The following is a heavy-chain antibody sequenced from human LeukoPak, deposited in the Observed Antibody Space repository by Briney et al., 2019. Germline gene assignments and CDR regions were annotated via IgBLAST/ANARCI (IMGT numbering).Heavy chain of an antibody. D-gene: IGHD6-19*01. V-gene: IGHV4-39*01. CDR1: GGSVSSSTSF. CDR2: ISYIGTT. J-gene: IGHJ4*02. CDR3: ARHRPPKIAVAAKGQFDY. Sequence: SETLSLTCTVSGGSVSSSTSFWVWIRQPPGKGLEWIGSISYIGTTYYNPSLKSRVTISVDMSKNQFSLELSSVTAADTALFYCARHRPPKIAVAAKGQFDYWGQGTLVTVSS.